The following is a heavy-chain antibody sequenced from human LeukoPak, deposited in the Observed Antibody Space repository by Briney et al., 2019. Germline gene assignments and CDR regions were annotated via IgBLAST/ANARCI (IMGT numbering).Heavy chain of an antibody. J-gene: IGHJ3*02. Sequence: PSETLSLTCTVSGGSISSYYWSWIRQPAGKGLEWIGRIYTSGSTNYNPSLKSRVTMSVDTSKNQFSLKLSSVTAADTAVYYCARVNDYVWGSYRYRSPGAFDIWGQGTMVTVSS. CDR1: GGSISSYY. CDR2: IYTSGST. CDR3: ARVNDYVWGSYRYRSPGAFDI. V-gene: IGHV4-4*07. D-gene: IGHD3-16*02.